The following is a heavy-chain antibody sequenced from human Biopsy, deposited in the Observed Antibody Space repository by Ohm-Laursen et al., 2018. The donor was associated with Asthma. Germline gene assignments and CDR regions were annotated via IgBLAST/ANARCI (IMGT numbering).Heavy chain of an antibody. CDR3: ARGSSSRLSQWELLVSGGKRAHSYYGMDV. D-gene: IGHD1-26*01. V-gene: IGHV4-34*01. J-gene: IGHJ6*02. CDR2: TLHSGYT. CDR1: GGSFSSNY. Sequence: GTLSLTCAVYGGSFSSNYWSWICQTPGKGLEWLWDTLHSGYTNYNPSLSRRLTLSVDPSKNQFSLRLTSVTAADTAVYYCARGSSSRLSQWELLVSGGKRAHSYYGMDVWGQGTTVTVSS.